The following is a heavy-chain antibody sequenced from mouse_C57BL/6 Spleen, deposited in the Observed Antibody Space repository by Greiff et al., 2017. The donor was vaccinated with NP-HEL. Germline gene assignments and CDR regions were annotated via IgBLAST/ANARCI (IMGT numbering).Heavy chain of an antibody. Sequence: VQLQQSGPELVKPGASVKISCKASGYTFTDYYMNWVKQSHGKSLEWIGDINPYNGGTSYNQKFKGKATLTVDKSSSTAYMELRSLTSEDSADYYCTRHCYSFDYWGQGTTLTVSS. CDR2: INPYNGGT. V-gene: IGHV1-26*01. J-gene: IGHJ2*01. CDR1: GYTFTDYY. CDR3: TRHCYSFDY.